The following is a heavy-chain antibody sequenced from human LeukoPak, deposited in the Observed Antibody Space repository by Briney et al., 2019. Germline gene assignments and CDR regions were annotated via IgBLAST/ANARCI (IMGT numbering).Heavy chain of an antibody. J-gene: IGHJ4*02. CDR2: IYYSGST. CDR3: ARSTAMVNGANRHFDY. D-gene: IGHD5-18*01. Sequence: SSETLSLTCTVSGGSISSSSYYWGWIRQPPGKGLEWIGSIYYSGSTYYNPSLKSRVTISVDTSKNQFSLKLSSVTAADTAVYYCARSTAMVNGANRHFDYWGQGTLVTVSS. V-gene: IGHV4-39*01. CDR1: GGSISSSSYY.